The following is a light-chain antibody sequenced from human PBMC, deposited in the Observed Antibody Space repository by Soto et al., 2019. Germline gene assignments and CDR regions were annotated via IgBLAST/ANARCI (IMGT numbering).Light chain of an antibody. CDR3: QQYGSSPLT. V-gene: IGKV3-20*01. CDR1: QSVSSSY. J-gene: IGKJ4*01. CDR2: GAS. Sequence: EIVMTQSPATLSVSPGERATLSCRASQSVSSSYLAWYQQKPGQAPRLLIYGASSRATSIPDRFSGSGSGTDFALTISRLEPEDFAVYYCQQYGSSPLTFGGGTKVEIK.